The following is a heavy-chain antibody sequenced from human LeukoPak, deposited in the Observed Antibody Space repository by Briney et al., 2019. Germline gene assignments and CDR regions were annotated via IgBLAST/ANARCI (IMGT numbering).Heavy chain of an antibody. J-gene: IGHJ4*02. CDR1: GGSFSGYY. Sequence: SETLSLTCAVYGGSFSGYYWSWIRQPPGKGLEWIGEINHSGSTNYNPSLKSRVTISVDTSKNQFSLKLSSVTAADTAVYYCASLASGSYYDSDYWGQGTLVTVSS. V-gene: IGHV4-34*01. CDR2: INHSGST. D-gene: IGHD3-10*01. CDR3: ASLASGSYYDSDY.